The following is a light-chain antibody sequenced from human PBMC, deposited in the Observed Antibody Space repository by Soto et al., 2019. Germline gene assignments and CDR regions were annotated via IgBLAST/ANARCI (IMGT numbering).Light chain of an antibody. CDR2: AAS. Sequence: DIPMTQSPSSLSASVGDRVTITCRASQSISNYVNWYQQMPGRAPKVLLTAASILQSGVPSRFSGSGSGTDFTLTISSLETEDSATYYCQQSYSTPPTFGQGTKVEIK. CDR3: QQSYSTPPT. J-gene: IGKJ1*01. CDR1: QSISNY. V-gene: IGKV1-39*01.